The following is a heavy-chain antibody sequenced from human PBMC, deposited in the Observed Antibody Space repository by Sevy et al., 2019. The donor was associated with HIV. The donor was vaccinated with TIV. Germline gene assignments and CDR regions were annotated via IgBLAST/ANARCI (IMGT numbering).Heavy chain of an antibody. CDR1: GFTFDDYA. CDR3: ARDMGGGNYYYYGMDV. Sequence: GGSLRLSCAASGFTFDDYAMHWVRQVPGKGLEWVSLISWDSGHPYYADSVKGRFTISRDNSENSLYLQMNSLRAEDTALYYCARDMGGGNYYYYGMDVWGQGTTVTVSS. V-gene: IGHV3-43D*03. CDR2: ISWDSGHP. J-gene: IGHJ6*02. D-gene: IGHD3-16*01.